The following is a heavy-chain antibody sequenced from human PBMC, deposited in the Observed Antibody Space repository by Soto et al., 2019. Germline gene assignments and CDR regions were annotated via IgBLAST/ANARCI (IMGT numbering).Heavy chain of an antibody. Sequence: QVQLVQSGAEVKKPGASVKVSCKASGYIFTSYALHWVRQAPGHRLEWMGWISAGNGNTKYSQKFQGRVTITRDTSASTVYMELSSLRSEDTAVYYCARLGYCSTVSCLVDNAFDIWGQGTMITVSS. CDR3: ARLGYCSTVSCLVDNAFDI. J-gene: IGHJ3*02. D-gene: IGHD2-2*01. V-gene: IGHV1-3*01. CDR1: GYIFTSYA. CDR2: ISAGNGNT.